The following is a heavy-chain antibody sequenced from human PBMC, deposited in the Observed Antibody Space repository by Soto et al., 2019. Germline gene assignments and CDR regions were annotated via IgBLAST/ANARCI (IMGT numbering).Heavy chain of an antibody. V-gene: IGHV3-43*01. D-gene: IGHD2-21*01. J-gene: IGHJ6*02. Sequence: EVQLVESGGVVVQPGGSLRLSCAASGFTFDDYTMHWVRQAPGKGLEWVSLISWDGGSTYYADSVKGRFTISRDNSKNSLYLQMNSLRTEDTALYYCAKDIGFGDSVYYGMDVWGQGTTVTVSS. CDR3: AKDIGFGDSVYYGMDV. CDR1: GFTFDDYT. CDR2: ISWDGGST.